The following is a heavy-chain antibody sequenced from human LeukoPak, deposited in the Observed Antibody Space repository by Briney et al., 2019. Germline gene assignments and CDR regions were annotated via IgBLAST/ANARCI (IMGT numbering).Heavy chain of an antibody. V-gene: IGHV3-48*01. D-gene: IGHD3-22*01. CDR3: ARVSTMTDEGAFDY. Sequence: PGGSLRLSCAASGFTFSSYSMNWVRQAPGKGLEWVSYISSSSTIHYADSVKGRFTISRDNAKNSLYLQMNSLRAEDTAVYYCARVSTMTDEGAFDYWGQGTLVTVSS. CDR2: ISSSSTI. CDR1: GFTFSSYS. J-gene: IGHJ4*02.